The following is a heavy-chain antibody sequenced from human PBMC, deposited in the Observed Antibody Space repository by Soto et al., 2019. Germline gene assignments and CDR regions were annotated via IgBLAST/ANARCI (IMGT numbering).Heavy chain of an antibody. CDR2: ISSSGATI. CDR1: GFTFSDYY. D-gene: IGHD4-4*01. Sequence: QVQLVESGGGLVKSGGSLRLSCAASGFTFSDYYMSWIRQAPGKGLEWISYISSSGATIYYADSVKGRFTTSRDNANNSLFLEMNSLRPDDTAVYYCASWRLQEHAYDIWGLGTTVTVSS. V-gene: IGHV3-11*01. CDR3: ASWRLQEHAYDI. J-gene: IGHJ3*02.